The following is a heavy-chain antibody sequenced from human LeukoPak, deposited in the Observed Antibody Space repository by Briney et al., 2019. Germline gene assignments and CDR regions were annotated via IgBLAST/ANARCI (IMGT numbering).Heavy chain of an antibody. V-gene: IGHV4-34*01. CDR3: ARKVGRVTIFGVVTPYYFDY. J-gene: IGHJ4*02. Sequence: PSETLSLTCAVYGGSFSGYYWSWIRQPPGKGLAWIGEINHSGSTNYNPSLKSRVTISVDTSKNQFSLKLSSVTAADTAVYYCARKVGRVTIFGVVTPYYFDYWGQGTLVTVSS. CDR2: INHSGST. D-gene: IGHD3-3*01. CDR1: GGSFSGYY.